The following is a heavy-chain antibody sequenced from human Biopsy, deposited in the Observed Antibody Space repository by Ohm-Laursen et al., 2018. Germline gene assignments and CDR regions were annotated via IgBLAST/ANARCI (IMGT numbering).Heavy chain of an antibody. CDR1: GGIFSNYA. J-gene: IGHJ4*02. CDR2: IIAVSGLV. D-gene: IGHD3-3*01. CDR3: ATPFQYYDSWGGYPPFDH. Sequence: SVKVSCKASGGIFSNYAISWVRQAPGEGLEWMGGIIAVSGLVNYAPKFQGRVSITADKSTTTAYMELSNLKSEDTAVYYCATPFQYYDSWGGYPPFDHWGQGTLVTASS. V-gene: IGHV1-69*10.